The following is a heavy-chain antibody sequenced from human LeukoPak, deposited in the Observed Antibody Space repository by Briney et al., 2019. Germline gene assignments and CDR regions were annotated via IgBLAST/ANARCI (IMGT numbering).Heavy chain of an antibody. CDR1: GFTFSGHW. CDR2: IKYDGSEK. Sequence: GGSLRLSCTVSGFTFSGHWMNLVRQAPGKGLEWVATIKYDGSEKAYVDSVGGRFTISRDNSKDSLFLQMDSLRAEDTAVYYCATRNIFEYWGQGTLVTVSS. J-gene: IGHJ4*02. V-gene: IGHV3-7*01. CDR3: ATRNIFEY.